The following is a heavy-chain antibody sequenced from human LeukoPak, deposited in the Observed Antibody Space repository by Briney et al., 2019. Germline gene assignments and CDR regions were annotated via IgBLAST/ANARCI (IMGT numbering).Heavy chain of an antibody. V-gene: IGHV3-48*03. J-gene: IGHJ4*02. Sequence: PGGSLRLSCAASGFTFSSYEMNWVRQAPGKGLEWVSYISTGVSTIYYPDSVRGRFTISRDNAKNSLFLQMNSLRAEDTAVYYCARVWGYDYVWGSYDYWGQGTLVTVSS. CDR2: ISTGVSTI. D-gene: IGHD3-16*01. CDR3: ARVWGYDYVWGSYDY. CDR1: GFTFSSYE.